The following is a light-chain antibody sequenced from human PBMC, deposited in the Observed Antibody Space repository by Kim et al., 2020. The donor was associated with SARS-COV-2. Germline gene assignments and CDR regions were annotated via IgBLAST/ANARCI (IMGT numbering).Light chain of an antibody. Sequence: QSITTSCTETSRDFGNYNLVSWYQQRPGKAPKLIIFEVSKRPSGVSNRFSGSKSGDTASLTISGLQAEDESDYYCCSYAGSSTFVVFGGGTQLTVL. J-gene: IGLJ3*02. V-gene: IGLV2-23*02. CDR3: CSYAGSSTFVV. CDR2: EVS. CDR1: SRDFGNYNL.